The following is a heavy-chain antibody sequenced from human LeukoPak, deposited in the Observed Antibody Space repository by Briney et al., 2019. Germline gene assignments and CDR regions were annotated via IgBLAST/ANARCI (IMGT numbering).Heavy chain of an antibody. Sequence: PSETLSLTCTVSGGSVSSGGYFWSWIRQPPGKGLEWIGFINNSGSTNYNPSLKSRVTISGDTSKNQFSLKLRSVTAADTAVYYCASLVVVVVTASEIDYWGQGTLVTVSS. CDR2: INNSGST. CDR3: ASLVVVVVTASEIDY. J-gene: IGHJ4*02. D-gene: IGHD2-21*02. CDR1: GGSVSSGGYF. V-gene: IGHV4-61*08.